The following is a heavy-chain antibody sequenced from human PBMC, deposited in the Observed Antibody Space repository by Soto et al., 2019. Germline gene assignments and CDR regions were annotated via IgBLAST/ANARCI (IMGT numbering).Heavy chain of an antibody. J-gene: IGHJ4*02. CDR2: IYYSGST. CDR3: ARARYPVYFDY. CDR1: GGSISSYY. V-gene: IGHV4-59*01. Sequence: HVQLQESGPGLVKPSETLSLTCTVSGGSISSYYWSWIRQPPGKGLEWIGYIYYSGSTNYNPSLKSRVTISVHTSKNQFSLKLSSVTAADTAVYYCARARYPVYFDYWGQGTLVTVSS. D-gene: IGHD3-9*01.